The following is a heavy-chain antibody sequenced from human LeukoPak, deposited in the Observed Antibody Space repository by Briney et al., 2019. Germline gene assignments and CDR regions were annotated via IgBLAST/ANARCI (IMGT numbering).Heavy chain of an antibody. V-gene: IGHV3-74*01. CDR3: ARDNNWNYPDY. CDR2: ISGDGSST. Sequence: GGSLRLSCAASGFTFGNHWMHWVRQAPGKGLVWVSRISGDGSSTRYADSVKGRFTISRDNAKNTLFLQMNSLRAEDTAVYYCARDNNWNYPDYWGQGTLVTVSS. CDR1: GFTFGNHW. D-gene: IGHD1-7*01. J-gene: IGHJ4*02.